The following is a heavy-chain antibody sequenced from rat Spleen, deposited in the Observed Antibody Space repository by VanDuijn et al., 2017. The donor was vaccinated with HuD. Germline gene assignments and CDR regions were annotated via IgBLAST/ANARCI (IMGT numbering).Heavy chain of an antibody. J-gene: IGHJ4*01. D-gene: IGHD1-12*02. V-gene: IGHV6-6*01. CDR1: GFTFSTAW. Sequence: EVQVLESGGGLVQPGNSLKLSCATSGFTFSTAWMYWYRQFPEKRLEWVARIKAKSNNYATDYTESVKGRFTISRDDSKSSIYLQMNNLKEEDTAIYYCAKMRGTYYDGTYYYDYYVMDAWGQGASVTVSS. CDR3: AKMRGTYYDGTYYYDYYVMDA. CDR2: IKAKSNNYAT.